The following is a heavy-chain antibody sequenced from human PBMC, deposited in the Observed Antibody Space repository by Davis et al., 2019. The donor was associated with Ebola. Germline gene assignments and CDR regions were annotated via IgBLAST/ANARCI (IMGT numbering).Heavy chain of an antibody. CDR1: AGSFIGYY. J-gene: IGHJ4*02. D-gene: IGHD5-18*01. Sequence: SETLSLTCAVHAGSFIGYYWAWIRQPPGKGLEWIGNIFSSGTTSYNPSLKSRVTMSVNTFKNQFSLKLSSVTAADTDVYYCARDAGYSYGFDYWGQGTLVTVSS. CDR2: IFSSGTT. V-gene: IGHV4-34*12. CDR3: ARDAGYSYGFDY.